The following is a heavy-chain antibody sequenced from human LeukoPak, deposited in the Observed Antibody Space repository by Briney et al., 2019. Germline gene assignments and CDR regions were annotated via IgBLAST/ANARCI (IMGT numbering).Heavy chain of an antibody. CDR3: AVVTSHPRYFDH. CDR2: VYYSGAT. D-gene: IGHD2-21*02. Sequence: SETLSLTCSVSGDSIYWGWVRQSPGKGLQWIGTVYYSGATNYNPSLASRVTMSLDMSKSQFSLKLSSVTAADTAIYYCAVVTSHPRYFDHWGQGTLITVSS. J-gene: IGHJ4*02. CDR1: GDSIY. V-gene: IGHV4-59*01.